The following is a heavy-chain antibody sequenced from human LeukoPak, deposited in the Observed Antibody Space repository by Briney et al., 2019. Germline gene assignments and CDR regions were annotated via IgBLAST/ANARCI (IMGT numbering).Heavy chain of an antibody. J-gene: IGHJ6*02. CDR2: IIPVLNIT. CDR1: GGTFTTSA. Sequence: SVKVSCKTSGGTFTTSATTWFRKPPGQGLEWMGRIIPVLNITTYAQRFQGSVTITADTSTSTVYMELSSLRSEETAVYYCARDQGLTAPPPYGLDVWGQGTTVIVSS. CDR3: ARDQGLTAPPPYGLDV. D-gene: IGHD5-18*01. V-gene: IGHV1-69*04.